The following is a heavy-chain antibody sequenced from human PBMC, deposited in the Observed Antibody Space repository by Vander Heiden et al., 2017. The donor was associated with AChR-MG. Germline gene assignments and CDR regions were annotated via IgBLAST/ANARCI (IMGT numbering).Heavy chain of an antibody. CDR1: GGTFSSYA. Sequence: QVQLVQSGAEVKNPGSSVKVSCKASGGTFSSYAISWVRQAPGQGLEWMGGIIPIFGTANYAQKFQGRVTITADESTSTAYMELSSLRSEDTAVYYCAAGIVVVPAAKEYYYYYYMDVWGKGTTVTVSS. CDR2: IIPIFGTA. CDR3: AAGIVVVPAAKEYYYYYYMDV. V-gene: IGHV1-69*01. J-gene: IGHJ6*03. D-gene: IGHD2-2*01.